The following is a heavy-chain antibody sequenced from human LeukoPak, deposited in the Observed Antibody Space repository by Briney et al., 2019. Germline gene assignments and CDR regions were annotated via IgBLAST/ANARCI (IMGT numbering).Heavy chain of an antibody. V-gene: IGHV1-18*01. CDR3: ARGGYSYGVYYYYGMDV. CDR1: GYTFTSYG. Sequence: ASVKVSCKASGYTFTSYGISWVRQAPGQGLEWMGWISACNGNTNYAQKLQGRVTMTTDTSTSTAYMELRSLRSDDTAVYYCARGGYSYGVYYYYGMDVWGQGTTVTVSS. J-gene: IGHJ6*02. CDR2: ISACNGNT. D-gene: IGHD5-18*01.